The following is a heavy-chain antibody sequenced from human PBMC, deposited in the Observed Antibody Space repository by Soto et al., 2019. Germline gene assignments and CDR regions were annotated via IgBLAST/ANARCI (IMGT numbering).Heavy chain of an antibody. J-gene: IGHJ3*02. CDR2: ISYDGSNK. CDR3: ARDRSARTRRDGYNSYPGDAFDI. CDR1: GFTFSSYA. V-gene: IGHV3-30-3*01. D-gene: IGHD5-12*01. Sequence: GGSLRLSCAASGFTFSSYAMHWVRQAPGKGLEWVAVISYDGSNKYYADSVKGRFTISRDNSKNTLYLQMNSLRAEDTAVYYCARDRSARTRRDGYNSYPGDAFDIWGQGTMVTVSS.